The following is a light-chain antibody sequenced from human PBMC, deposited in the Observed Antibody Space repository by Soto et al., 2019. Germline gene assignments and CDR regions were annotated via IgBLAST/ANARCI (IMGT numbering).Light chain of an antibody. Sequence: DIQMPQSPSAMSASVGDTVTITCRASQGISNYLAWFQQKPGKVPERLIFGASSLQSGVPSRFSGRGYGTEFTLTISSLQPEDFATYYCLQHNTYPRTFGQGTKV. CDR2: GAS. J-gene: IGKJ1*01. CDR1: QGISNY. V-gene: IGKV1-17*03. CDR3: LQHNTYPRT.